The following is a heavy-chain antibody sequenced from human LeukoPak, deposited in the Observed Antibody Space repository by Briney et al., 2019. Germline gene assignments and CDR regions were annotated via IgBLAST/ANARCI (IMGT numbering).Heavy chain of an antibody. Sequence: PSETLSLTCTVSGGSISSGGYYWSWIRQPPGQGLEWIAHIYYRGSTNYNPSLKSRVTISVDTSKNQLSLKLSSVTAADTAVYYCARAAVAGFFDYWGQGTLVTVSS. V-gene: IGHV4-61*08. CDR3: ARAAVAGFFDY. CDR2: IYYRGST. J-gene: IGHJ4*02. CDR1: GGSISSGGYY. D-gene: IGHD6-19*01.